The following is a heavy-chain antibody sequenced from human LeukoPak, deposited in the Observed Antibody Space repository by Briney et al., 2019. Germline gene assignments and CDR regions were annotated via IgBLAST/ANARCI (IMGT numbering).Heavy chain of an antibody. Sequence: PSQTLSLTCTVSGGSISSGSYYWSWIRQPAGKGLEWIERIYTSGSTNYNPSLKSRVTISVDTSKNQFSLKLSSVTAADTAVYYCARDGDSSGYLDYWGQGTLVTVSS. D-gene: IGHD3-22*01. J-gene: IGHJ4*02. CDR2: IYTSGST. V-gene: IGHV4-61*02. CDR1: GGSISSGSYY. CDR3: ARDGDSSGYLDY.